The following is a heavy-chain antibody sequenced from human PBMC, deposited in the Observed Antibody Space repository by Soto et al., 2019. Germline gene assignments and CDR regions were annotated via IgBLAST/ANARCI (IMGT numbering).Heavy chain of an antibody. Sequence: QVQLVQSGAEVKKPGASVKVSCKASGYTFTSYGICWVRQAPGQGLEWMGWISADNGNTNYAQKLQGRVTMTTDTSTSTGEMEVRSLGSDDTAEEYGARGRGSYARDWWGRGTLVTVSS. J-gene: IGHJ4*02. V-gene: IGHV1-18*01. CDR1: GYTFTSYG. D-gene: IGHD1-26*01. CDR3: ARGRGSYARDW. CDR2: ISADNGNT.